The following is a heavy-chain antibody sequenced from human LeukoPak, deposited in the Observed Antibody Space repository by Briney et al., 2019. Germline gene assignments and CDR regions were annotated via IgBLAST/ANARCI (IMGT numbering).Heavy chain of an antibody. Sequence: RSGGSLRLSCAASGFTFSSYSMNWVRQAPGKGLEWVSSISSSSSYIYYADSVKGRFTISRDNAKNSLYLQMNSLRAEDTAVYYCARAVAGYYYDSSASDYWGQGTLVTVSS. V-gene: IGHV3-21*01. CDR1: GFTFSSYS. CDR3: ARAVAGYYYDSSASDY. D-gene: IGHD3-22*01. CDR2: ISSSSSYI. J-gene: IGHJ4*02.